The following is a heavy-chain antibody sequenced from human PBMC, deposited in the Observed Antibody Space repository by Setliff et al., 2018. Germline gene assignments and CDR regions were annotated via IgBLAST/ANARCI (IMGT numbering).Heavy chain of an antibody. CDR3: ARSPSSGAYWNPRPFYSDY. CDR2: ISPSGST. V-gene: IGHV4-4*08. D-gene: IGHD1-26*01. CDR1: GGSISSYY. Sequence: PSETLSLTCTVSGGSISSYYWSWIRQPPGKGLEWIGHISPSGSTTYNPSVKSRVTISLDTSKNHFSLKLDSVTAADTALYHCARSPSSGAYWNPRPFYSDYWARGTLVTVSS. J-gene: IGHJ4*02.